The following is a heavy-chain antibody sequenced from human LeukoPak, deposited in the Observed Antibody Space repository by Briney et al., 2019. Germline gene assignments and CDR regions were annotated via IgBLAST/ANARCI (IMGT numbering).Heavy chain of an antibody. V-gene: IGHV3-23*01. D-gene: IGHD3-22*01. CDR2: ISGSGGST. Sequence: PGGSLRLSCAASGFTFSSYAMSWVRQAPGKGLEWVSAISGSGGSTYYADSVKGRFTISRDNSKNTLYLQMNSLRAEDTAVYCCARGEYYDSSGSFDYWGQGTLVTVSS. CDR3: ARGEYYDSSGSFDY. CDR1: GFTFSSYA. J-gene: IGHJ4*02.